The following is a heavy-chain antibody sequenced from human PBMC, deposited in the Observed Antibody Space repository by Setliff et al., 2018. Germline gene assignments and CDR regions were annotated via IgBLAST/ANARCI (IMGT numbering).Heavy chain of an antibody. CDR3: AREVVNPISSDAFDI. D-gene: IGHD2-2*01. J-gene: IGHJ3*02. Sequence: SETLSLTCTVPGGSISSDNDLWSWLRQSPGKGLEWIAYIDYRGRAYYTPSLKSRVSISVDTSKNQFSLRLSSVTAADTAVYYCAREVVNPISSDAFDIWGQGTMVTVSS. V-gene: IGHV4-30-4*08. CDR2: IDYRGRA. CDR1: GGSISSDNDL.